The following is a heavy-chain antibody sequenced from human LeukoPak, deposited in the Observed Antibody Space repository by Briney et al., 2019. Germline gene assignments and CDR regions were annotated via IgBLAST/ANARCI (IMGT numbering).Heavy chain of an antibody. CDR3: ARFWDPEGDYYGMDV. J-gene: IGHJ6*02. V-gene: IGHV3-53*04. Sequence: PGGSLRLSCAASGFTVSSNYMSWVRQAPGKGLEWVSVIYSGGSTYYADSVKGRFTISRHNSKNTLYLQMNSLRSDDTAVCYCARFWDPEGDYYGMDVWGQGTTVTVSS. D-gene: IGHD3-16*01. CDR1: GFTVSSNY. CDR2: IYSGGST.